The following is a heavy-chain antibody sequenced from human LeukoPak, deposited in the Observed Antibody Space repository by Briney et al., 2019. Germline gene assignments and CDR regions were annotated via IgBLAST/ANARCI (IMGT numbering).Heavy chain of an antibody. CDR1: EFSPISHW. Sequence: GGSLRLSCAASEFSPISHWMTWVRQAPGKGLEWVANINENGSEKNYVDSVKGRFTISRDNAKNSLFLQMNSLRAEDTALYYCARGGPTGALDDWGQGTLLTVSS. V-gene: IGHV3-7*01. CDR2: INENGSEK. CDR3: ARGGPTGALDD. J-gene: IGHJ4*02. D-gene: IGHD7-27*01.